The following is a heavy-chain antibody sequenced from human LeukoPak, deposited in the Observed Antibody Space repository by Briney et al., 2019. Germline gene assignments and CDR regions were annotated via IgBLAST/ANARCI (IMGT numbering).Heavy chain of an antibody. CDR1: GFTFSSYS. CDR3: ARALYFDWLDSYNWFDP. D-gene: IGHD3-9*01. CDR2: ISSSSSTI. Sequence: GRSLRLSCAASGFTFSSYSMNWVRQAPGKGLEWVSYISSSSSTIYYADSVKGRFTISRDNAKNSLYLQMNSLRAEDTAVYYCARALYFDWLDSYNWFDPWGQGTLVTVSS. J-gene: IGHJ5*02. V-gene: IGHV3-48*04.